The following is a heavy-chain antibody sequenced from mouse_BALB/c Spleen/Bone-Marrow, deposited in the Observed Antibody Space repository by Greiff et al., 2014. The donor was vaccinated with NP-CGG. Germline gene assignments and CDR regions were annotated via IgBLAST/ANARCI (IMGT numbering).Heavy chain of an antibody. Sequence: QVQLQQPGAEVVRPGTSVKVSCKASGYAFTNYLIEWIKQRPGQGLEWIGLINPGRGGTNYNEKFKGKATLTADKSSSTAYMQLSSLTSGDSAVYFCARVLGRPFWGQGTLVTVSA. J-gene: IGHJ3*01. V-gene: IGHV1-54*01. CDR1: GYAFTNYL. D-gene: IGHD4-1*01. CDR3: ARVLGRPF. CDR2: INPGRGGT.